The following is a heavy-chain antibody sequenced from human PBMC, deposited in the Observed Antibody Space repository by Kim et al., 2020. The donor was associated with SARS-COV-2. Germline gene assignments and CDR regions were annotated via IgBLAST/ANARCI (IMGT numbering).Heavy chain of an antibody. Sequence: ADSVKGRFTISRDNSKNTLYLQMNSLRAEDTAVYYCARDRRRSGSSPFDYWGQGTLVTVSS. J-gene: IGHJ4*02. V-gene: IGHV3-33*01. D-gene: IGHD3-10*01. CDR3: ARDRRRSGSSPFDY.